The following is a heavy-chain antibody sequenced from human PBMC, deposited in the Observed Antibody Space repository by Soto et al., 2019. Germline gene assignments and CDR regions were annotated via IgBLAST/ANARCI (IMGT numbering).Heavy chain of an antibody. CDR1: NGSISTTIYN. CDR2: IYYTGST. CDR3: ARHGSF. D-gene: IGHD3-16*02. J-gene: IGHJ4*02. Sequence: PSETLSLTCTVSNGSISTTIYNWGWIRQSPGKGLEWIGTIYYTGSTSYNPSLKSRVTIAVDTSKNQFSLKLASVTAADTAVYYCARHGSFWGQGTLVTVSS. V-gene: IGHV4-39*01.